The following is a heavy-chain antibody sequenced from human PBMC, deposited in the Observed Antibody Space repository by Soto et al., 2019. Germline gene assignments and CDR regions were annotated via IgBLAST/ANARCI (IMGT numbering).Heavy chain of an antibody. CDR2: MNPNSGNT. CDR1: GYTFTSYD. J-gene: IGHJ6*02. Sequence: ASVKVSCKASGYTFTSYDINWVRQATGQGLEWMGWMNPNSGNTGYAQKFQGRVTMTRNTSISTAYMELSSLRSEDTAVYYCARSARYYYYYGMDVWGQGTTVPVSS. V-gene: IGHV1-8*01. D-gene: IGHD6-13*01. CDR3: ARSARYYYYYGMDV.